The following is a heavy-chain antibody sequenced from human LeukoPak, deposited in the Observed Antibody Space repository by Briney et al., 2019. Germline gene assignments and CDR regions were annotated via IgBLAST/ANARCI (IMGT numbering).Heavy chain of an antibody. CDR3: AREGGEFGDLVDY. Sequence: ASVKVSCKASGYTFTGYYMHWVRQAPGQGLEWMGWINPNSGGTNYAKKFQGRVTMTRDTSISTAYMELSRLRSDDTAVYYCAREGGEFGDLVDYWGQGTLVTVSS. CDR2: INPNSGGT. D-gene: IGHD3-10*01. V-gene: IGHV1-2*02. CDR1: GYTFTGYY. J-gene: IGHJ4*02.